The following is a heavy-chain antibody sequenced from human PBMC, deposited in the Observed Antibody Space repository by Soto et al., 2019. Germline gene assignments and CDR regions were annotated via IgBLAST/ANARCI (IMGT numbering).Heavy chain of an antibody. CDR3: ARDLQYSRLFYGMDV. D-gene: IGHD6-13*01. V-gene: IGHV4-31*03. J-gene: IGHJ6*02. CDR2: IYYSGSP. Sequence: QVQLQESGPGLVKPSQTLSLTCTVSGGSISSGGYYWSWIRQHPGKGLAWLGYIYYSGSPYYNPSLPSRVTISVDTSKNQFSLKLSSVTAADTAVYYCARDLQYSRLFYGMDVWGQGTTVTVSS. CDR1: GGSISSGGYY.